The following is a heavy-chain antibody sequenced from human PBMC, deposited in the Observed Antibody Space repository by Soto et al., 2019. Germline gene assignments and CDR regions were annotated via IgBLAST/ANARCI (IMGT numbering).Heavy chain of an antibody. CDR3: AKDLAPYDFGSMDV. J-gene: IGHJ6*02. D-gene: IGHD3-3*01. CDR1: VFTFSSYA. CDR2: ISGSGGST. Sequence: LXLSCAASVFTFSSYAMSWVRQAPGKGLEWVSAISGSGGSTYYADSVKGRFTISRDNSKNTLYLQMNSLRAEDTAVYYCAKDLAPYDFGSMDVWGQGTTVTVSS. V-gene: IGHV3-23*01.